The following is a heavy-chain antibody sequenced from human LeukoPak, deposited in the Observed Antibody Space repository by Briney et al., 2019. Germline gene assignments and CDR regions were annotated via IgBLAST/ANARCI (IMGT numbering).Heavy chain of an antibody. V-gene: IGHV4-30-2*01. D-gene: IGHD6-6*01. J-gene: IGHJ2*01. Sequence: SGTLSLTCAVSGGSISSGGYSWSWIRQPPGKGLEWIGYIYHSGSTYYNPSLKSRVTISVDRSKNQFSLKLSSVTAADTAVYYCARVASSAGTPGYFDLWGRGTLVTVSS. CDR2: IYHSGST. CDR3: ARVASSAGTPGYFDL. CDR1: GGSISSGGYS.